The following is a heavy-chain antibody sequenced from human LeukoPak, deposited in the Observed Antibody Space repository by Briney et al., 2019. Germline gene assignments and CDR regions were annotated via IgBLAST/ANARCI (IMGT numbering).Heavy chain of an antibody. Sequence: ALVKASCKPSGYTFTGYYMHWVRQAPGQGLGGRGWINPYSGGTNYAQKFNGRVTMTRDTSISTAYMELSRLKSDVTAVYYCARDALWFGEAYYYYYMDVWGKGTTVTTSS. CDR1: GYTFTGYY. J-gene: IGHJ6*03. D-gene: IGHD3-10*01. V-gene: IGHV1-2*02. CDR3: ARDALWFGEAYYYYYMDV. CDR2: INPYSGGT.